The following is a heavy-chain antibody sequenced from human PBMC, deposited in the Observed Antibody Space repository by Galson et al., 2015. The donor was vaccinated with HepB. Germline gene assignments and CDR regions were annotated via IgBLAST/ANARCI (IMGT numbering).Heavy chain of an antibody. CDR2: IYNRGST. CDR1: GDSISNYY. J-gene: IGHJ5*02. Sequence: ETLSLTCTVSGDSISNYYWSWIRQPPGKGLEWVGYIYNRGSTNYSPSLKSRVTISVDTSKNQFSLKLSSVTAADTAVYYCARFHGQPPNWFDPWGQGTLVTVSS. V-gene: IGHV4-59*01. D-gene: IGHD1-1*01. CDR3: ARFHGQPPNWFDP.